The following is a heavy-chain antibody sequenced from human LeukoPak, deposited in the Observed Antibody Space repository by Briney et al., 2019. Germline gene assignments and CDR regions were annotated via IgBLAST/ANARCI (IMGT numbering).Heavy chain of an antibody. Sequence: PGGSLRLSCAASGFTFSNYFMSWVRQAPGKGLEWVAKIKQDGTEEYYVDSVKGRFTISRDNAKNSLFLQMNSLRAEDTAVYYCARDSPGILIFGVVTPNGGQGTLVTVSS. D-gene: IGHD3-3*01. CDR3: ARDSPGILIFGVVTPN. CDR1: GFTFSNYF. J-gene: IGHJ4*02. V-gene: IGHV3-7*05. CDR2: IKQDGTEE.